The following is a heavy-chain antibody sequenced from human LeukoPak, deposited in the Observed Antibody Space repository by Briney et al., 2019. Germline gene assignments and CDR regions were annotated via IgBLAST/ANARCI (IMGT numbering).Heavy chain of an antibody. CDR3: ATEYSSSWYDYYYYMDV. D-gene: IGHD6-13*01. Sequence: ASVKVSCKASGYTFTGYYMHWVRQAPGQGLEWMGRINPNSGGANYAQKFQGRVTMTRDTSISTAYMELSRLRSDDTAVYYCATEYSSSWYDYYYYMDVWGKGTTVTVSS. J-gene: IGHJ6*03. CDR2: INPNSGGA. CDR1: GYTFTGYY. V-gene: IGHV1-2*06.